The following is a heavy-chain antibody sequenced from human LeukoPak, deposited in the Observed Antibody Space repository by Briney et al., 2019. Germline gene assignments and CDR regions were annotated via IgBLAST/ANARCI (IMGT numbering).Heavy chain of an antibody. D-gene: IGHD3-3*01. CDR1: GYSISSASY. Sequence: SETLSLTCAVSGYSISSASYWGWIRQPPGQGLEWIGNIYHSGSPYYNPSLKSRVTISVDTSKHQFSLKLSSVTAADTAVYYCARPISSQGYFGVVIDWGQGTLVTVSS. J-gene: IGHJ4*02. V-gene: IGHV4-38-2*01. CDR3: ARPISSQGYFGVVID. CDR2: IYHSGSP.